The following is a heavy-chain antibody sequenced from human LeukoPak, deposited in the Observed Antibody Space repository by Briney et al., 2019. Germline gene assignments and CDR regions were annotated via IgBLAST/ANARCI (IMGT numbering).Heavy chain of an antibody. CDR1: GYTFTSYD. J-gene: IGHJ6*03. CDR2: MNPNSGNT. CDR3: ARGFWSGYYEHYYYMDV. D-gene: IGHD3-3*01. Sequence: ASVKVSCQASGYTFTSYDINWVRQATGQGLEWMGWMNPNSGNTGYAQKFQGRVTMTRNTSISTAYMELSSLRSEDTAVYYCARGFWSGYYEHYYYMDVWGKGTTVTVSS. V-gene: IGHV1-8*01.